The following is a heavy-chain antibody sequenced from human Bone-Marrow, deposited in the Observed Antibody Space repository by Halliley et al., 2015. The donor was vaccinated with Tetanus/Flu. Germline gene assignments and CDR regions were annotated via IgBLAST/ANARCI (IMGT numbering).Heavy chain of an antibody. V-gene: IGHV3-23*01. CDR2: LSGTGGSI. Sequence: WGSGLSGTGGSIYHADPVKGRFTISRDNSKNTLYLQMHSLRAGDTAVYYCAKGRDGSNPAAAYWGQGTLVTVSP. CDR3: AKGRDGSNPAAAY. J-gene: IGHJ4*02. D-gene: IGHD3-10*01.